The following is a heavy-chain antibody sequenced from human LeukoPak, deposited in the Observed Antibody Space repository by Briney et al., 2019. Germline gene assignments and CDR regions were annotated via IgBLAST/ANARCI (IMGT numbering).Heavy chain of an antibody. J-gene: IGHJ6*03. D-gene: IGHD5-24*01. CDR3: ARVIGWLLGYYQYYMDV. Sequence: GGSLRLSCAASGFTFSSYGMHWVRQAPGKGLEWVAFIRYDGSNKYYADSVKGRFTISRDNSKNTLYLQMNSLRAEDTAVYYCARVIGWLLGYYQYYMDVWGKGTTVTISS. CDR1: GFTFSSYG. V-gene: IGHV3-30*02. CDR2: IRYDGSNK.